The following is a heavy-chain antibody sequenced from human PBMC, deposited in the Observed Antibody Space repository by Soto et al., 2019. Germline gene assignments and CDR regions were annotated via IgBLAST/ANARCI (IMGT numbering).Heavy chain of an antibody. CDR2: ISSSGGST. J-gene: IGHJ6*03. V-gene: IGHV3-23*01. CDR3: AKGYMDV. Sequence: PGGSLRLSCAASGFTFSSYTMNWVRQAPGKGLEWVSNISSSGGSTYYADSVKGRFTISRDNSKNTLYLQMSSLRAEDTAVYYCAKGYMDVWGTGTTVTVSS. CDR1: GFTFSSYT.